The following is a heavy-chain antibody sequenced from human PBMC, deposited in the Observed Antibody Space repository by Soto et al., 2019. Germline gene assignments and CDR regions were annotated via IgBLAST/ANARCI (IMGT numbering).Heavy chain of an antibody. V-gene: IGHV3-66*01. CDR1: GFSVGSSY. D-gene: IGHD2-21*02. J-gene: IGHJ5*02. Sequence: EVQLVESGGGLVQPGGSLRLSCAASGFSVGSSYLHWVRQAPGRGLQWVSSIYVDGTTYYADSVKGRFSISRDSSKNTLYLQMNSLGAEDTALYYCIKGKVGTDPNWLDPWGQGSLVTVSS. CDR2: IYVDGTT. CDR3: IKGKVGTDPNWLDP.